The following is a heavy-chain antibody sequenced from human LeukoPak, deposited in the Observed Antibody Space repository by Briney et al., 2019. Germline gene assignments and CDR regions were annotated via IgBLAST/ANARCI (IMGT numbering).Heavy chain of an antibody. J-gene: IGHJ3*02. V-gene: IGHV3-48*01. CDR3: ARDIGSGWYGVAFDI. CDR2: ISSSSSTI. CDR1: GFTFSSYS. D-gene: IGHD6-19*01. Sequence: GGSLRLSCAASGFTFSSYSMNWVRQAPGKGLEWVSYISSSSSTIYYADSVKGRFTISRGNAKNSLYLQMNSLRAEDTAVYYCARDIGSGWYGVAFDIWGQGTMVTVSS.